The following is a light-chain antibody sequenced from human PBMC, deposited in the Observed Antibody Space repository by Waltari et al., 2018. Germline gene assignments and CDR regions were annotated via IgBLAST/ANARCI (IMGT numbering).Light chain of an antibody. Sequence: DIQMTQSPSSVSASVGDRVTITCRASQGISSLLAWYPQQPGKATKLLIYAASSLQSGVPARVSGRRAGSDFTLTISSLQPEDFATYYCQQANIFPLTFGGGTKVQIK. J-gene: IGKJ4*01. V-gene: IGKV1-12*01. CDR3: QQANIFPLT. CDR1: QGISSL. CDR2: AAS.